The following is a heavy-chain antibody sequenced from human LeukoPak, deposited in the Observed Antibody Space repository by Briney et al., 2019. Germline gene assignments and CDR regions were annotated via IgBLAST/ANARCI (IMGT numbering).Heavy chain of an antibody. V-gene: IGHV3-74*01. CDR3: TRGGGGNSFGQFDS. CDR2: TNSDGSST. D-gene: IGHD5-18*01. Sequence: GGSLRLSCAASGFTFSSYAMAWVRQAPGKGLVWVSRTNSDGSSTSYAASVKGRFTISRDNVKNTVYLQMNSLRAEDTAVYYCTRGGGGNSFGQFDSWGQGTLVTVSS. J-gene: IGHJ4*02. CDR1: GFTFSSYA.